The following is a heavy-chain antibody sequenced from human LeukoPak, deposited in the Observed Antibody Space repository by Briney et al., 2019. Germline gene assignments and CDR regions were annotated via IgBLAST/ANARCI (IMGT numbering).Heavy chain of an antibody. CDR2: IYIFCST. CDR3: ASCSRPNYYYVMDV. V-gene: IGHV3-53*01. D-gene: IGHD6-6*01. J-gene: IGHJ6*02. Sequence: GGSLRLSFAASGFTFSIYTMHWARQAPGKGLEWVSGIYIFCSTYFADSVNGRFTISRHKSKNTLYLQMNSLRADYTAVYYCASCSRPNYYYVMDVWGQGTTVTVSS. CDR1: GFTFSIYT.